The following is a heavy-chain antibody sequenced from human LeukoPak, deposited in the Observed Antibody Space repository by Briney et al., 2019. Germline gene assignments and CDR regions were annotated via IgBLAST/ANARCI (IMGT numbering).Heavy chain of an antibody. D-gene: IGHD2-21*01. V-gene: IGHV3-7*01. CDR1: GFAFSSYW. CDR2: INQDGSGQ. CDR3: ARSLWPEDY. J-gene: IGHJ4*02. Sequence: GSLRLSCAASGFAFSSYWASWVRQAPGKGLEWVANINQDGSGQNYVDSVRGRFTISRDNAKNSVYLQMNSPRAEDTAVYYCARSLWPEDYWGQGILVTVSS.